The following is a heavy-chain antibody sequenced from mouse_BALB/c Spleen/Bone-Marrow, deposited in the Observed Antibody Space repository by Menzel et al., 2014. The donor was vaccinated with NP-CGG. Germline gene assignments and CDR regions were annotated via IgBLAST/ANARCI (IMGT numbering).Heavy chain of an antibody. D-gene: IGHD2-1*01. V-gene: IGHV14-4*02. CDR3: NGNYYAMDY. CDR2: IDPENGDT. Sequence: VQLQQSGAELVGSGASVKLSCTASGFNIKDYYMHWVKQRPEQGLEWIGWIDPENGDTEYAPKFQDKATMTADTSSNTAYLQLSSPTSEDTAVYYCNGNYYAMDYWGQGTSVTVSS. J-gene: IGHJ4*01. CDR1: GFNIKDYY.